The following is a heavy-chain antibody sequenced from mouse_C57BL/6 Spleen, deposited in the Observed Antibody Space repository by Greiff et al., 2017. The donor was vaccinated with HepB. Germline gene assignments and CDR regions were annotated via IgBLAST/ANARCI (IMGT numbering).Heavy chain of an antibody. V-gene: IGHV1-63*01. CDR3: ARGGLGYGSYWYFDV. CDR2: IYPGGGYT. J-gene: IGHJ1*03. D-gene: IGHD1-1*01. CDR1: GYTFTNYW. Sequence: QVHVKQSGAELVRPGTSVKMSCKASGYTFTNYWIGWAKQRPGHGLEWIGDIYPGGGYTNYNEKFKGKATLTADKSSSTAYMQFSSLTSEDSAIYYSARGGLGYGSYWYFDVWGTGTTVTVAS.